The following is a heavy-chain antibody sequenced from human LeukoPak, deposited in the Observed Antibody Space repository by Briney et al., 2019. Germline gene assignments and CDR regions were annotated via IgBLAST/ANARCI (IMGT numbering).Heavy chain of an antibody. J-gene: IGHJ4*01. CDR3: SYDFWSGYYPSLDY. CDR1: GFTFGDYA. CDR2: IRSKAYGGTT. Sequence: PGGSLRLSCTASGFTFGDYAMSWVRQAPGKGLEWVGFIRSKAYGGTTEYAASVKGRLTISRDDSKSIAYLQMNSLKTEDTAVYYCSYDFWSGYYPSLDYWGHGTLVTVSS. D-gene: IGHD3-3*01. V-gene: IGHV3-49*04.